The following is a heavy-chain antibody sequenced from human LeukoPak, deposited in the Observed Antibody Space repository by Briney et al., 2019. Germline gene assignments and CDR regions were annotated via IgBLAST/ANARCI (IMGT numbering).Heavy chain of an antibody. J-gene: IGHJ6*02. V-gene: IGHV4-31*03. CDR1: GGSISSGGYY. Sequence: SETLSLTCTVSGGSISSGGYYWSWIRQQPGKGLEWIGYIYYSGSTYYNPSLKSRVTISVDTSKNQFSLKLSSVTAADTAVYYCARDSGGPTVTPFYYYYYGMDVWGQGTTVTVSS. CDR2: IYYSGST. CDR3: ARDSGGPTVTPFYYYYYGMDV. D-gene: IGHD4-17*01.